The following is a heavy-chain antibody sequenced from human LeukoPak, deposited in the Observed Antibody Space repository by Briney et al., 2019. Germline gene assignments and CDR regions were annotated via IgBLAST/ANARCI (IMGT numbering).Heavy chain of an antibody. J-gene: IGHJ4*02. V-gene: IGHV3-11*04. CDR3: ATGSGWLFDY. Sequence: GGSLRLSCAASGFTFSDYYMSWIRQAPGKGLEGVSYISSSGSTIYYADSVKGRFTISRDNAKNSLYLQMNSLSAEDTPVYYCATGSGWLFDYWRQGTLVTVSS. CDR1: GFTFSDYY. CDR2: ISSSGSTI. D-gene: IGHD6-19*01.